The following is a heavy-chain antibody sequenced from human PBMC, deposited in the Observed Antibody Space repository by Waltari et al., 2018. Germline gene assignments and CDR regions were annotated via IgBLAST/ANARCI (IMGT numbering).Heavy chain of an antibody. Sequence: QLQLQESGPGLVKPPETLPLTCTVSGGSPSSRRHSWGRIRHPPGKGLEWIGSIYYSGSTYYNPSLKSRVTISVDTSKNQCSLKLSSVTAADTAVYYCARERITVTTPYYFDYWGQGTLVTVSS. CDR2: IYYSGST. CDR1: GGSPSSRRHS. J-gene: IGHJ4*02. V-gene: IGHV4-39*07. D-gene: IGHD4-17*01. CDR3: ARERITVTTPYYFDY.